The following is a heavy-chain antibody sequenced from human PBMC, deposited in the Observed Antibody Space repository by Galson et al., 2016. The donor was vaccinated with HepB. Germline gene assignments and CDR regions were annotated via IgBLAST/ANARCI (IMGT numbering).Heavy chain of an antibody. CDR2: ISGSGNSL. V-gene: IGHV3-23*01. Sequence: SLRLSCAASGFTFSTYAMTWVRQAPGKGLEWVSGISGSGNSLYYADSVKGRFTISRDTSKNMVYLQMNSLKAEDTAVFYCAKDRNHSSSSSYGMDVWGQGTTVTVSS. D-gene: IGHD6-6*01. J-gene: IGHJ6*02. CDR1: GFTFSTYA. CDR3: AKDRNHSSSSSYGMDV.